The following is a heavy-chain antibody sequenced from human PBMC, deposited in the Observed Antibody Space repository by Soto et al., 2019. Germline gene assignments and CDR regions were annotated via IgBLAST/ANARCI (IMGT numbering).Heavy chain of an antibody. J-gene: IGHJ4*02. CDR1: GYTLTELS. Sequence: ASVKVSCKVSGYTLTELSMHWVRQAPGKGLEWMGGFDPEDGETIYAQKFQGRVTMTEDTSTDTAYMELSSLRSEDTAVYYCATVPMYSGSWYYFDYWGQGTLVTVSS. V-gene: IGHV1-24*01. CDR2: FDPEDGET. D-gene: IGHD1-26*01. CDR3: ATVPMYSGSWYYFDY.